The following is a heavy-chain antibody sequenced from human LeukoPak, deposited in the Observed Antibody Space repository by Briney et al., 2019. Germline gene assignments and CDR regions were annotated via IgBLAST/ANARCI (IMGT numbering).Heavy chain of an antibody. CDR1: GGSISTSY. V-gene: IGHV4-59*01. J-gene: IGHJ4*02. CDR2: NYNSGTT. D-gene: IGHD6-13*01. Sequence: SETLSLTCDASGGSISTSYWSWMRQPPGKGLEWIGYNYNSGTTNYNPSLRSRVTVSVDRSKNQFSLRLTSVTAADTAVYYCARERASAGPHFDHWGRGILVTVSS. CDR3: ARERASAGPHFDH.